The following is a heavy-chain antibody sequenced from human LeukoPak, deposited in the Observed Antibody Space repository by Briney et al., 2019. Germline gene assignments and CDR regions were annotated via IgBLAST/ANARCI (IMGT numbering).Heavy chain of an antibody. J-gene: IGHJ6*02. D-gene: IGHD4-17*01. CDR1: GGSTSSYY. CDR3: AREDPQTTVPEGMDV. CDR2: ISYSGGT. V-gene: IGHV4-59*01. Sequence: PSETLSLTCTVSGGSTSSYYWSWIRQPPGKALEWIAYISYSGGTNYNPSLKSRVTISVDTSKNQFSLQLRSVTAADTAVYYCAREDPQTTVPEGMDVWGQGTTVTVSS.